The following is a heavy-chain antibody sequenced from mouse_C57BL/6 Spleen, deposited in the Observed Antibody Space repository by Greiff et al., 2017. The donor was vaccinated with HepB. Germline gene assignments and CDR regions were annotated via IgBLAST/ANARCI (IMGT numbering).Heavy chain of an antibody. CDR2: INPYNGGT. CDR3: ARKANGSRGYYFDY. Sequence: EVQLQQSGPVLVKPGASVKMSCKASGYTFTDYYMNWVKQSHGKSLEWIGVINPYNGGTSYNQKFKGKATLTVDKSSSTAYMELNSLTSEDSAVYYCARKANGSRGYYFDYWGQGTTLTVSS. CDR1: GYTFTDYY. D-gene: IGHD1-1*01. V-gene: IGHV1-19*01. J-gene: IGHJ2*01.